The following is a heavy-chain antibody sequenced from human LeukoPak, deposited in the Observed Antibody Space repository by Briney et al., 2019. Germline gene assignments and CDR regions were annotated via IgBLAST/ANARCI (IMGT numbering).Heavy chain of an antibody. Sequence: SETLSLTCTVPGGSISSYYWSWIRQPPGEGLEWGGYIYYSGSTNYNPSLKSRVTISVHTSKHQFSLKLSSVTAAHTAVYYCARQVVVPAAPTHFDYWGQGTLVTVSS. J-gene: IGHJ4*02. CDR3: ARQVVVPAAPTHFDY. CDR1: GGSISSYY. CDR2: IYYSGST. D-gene: IGHD2-2*01. V-gene: IGHV4-59*08.